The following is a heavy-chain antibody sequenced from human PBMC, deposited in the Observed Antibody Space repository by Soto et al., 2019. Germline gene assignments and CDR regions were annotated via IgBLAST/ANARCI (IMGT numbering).Heavy chain of an antibody. CDR2: INSDGSST. CDR3: ASAGRYYDFWSGYYPPSPYYYYGMDV. Sequence: HPRASLRLSCGASGFAFSSYCMHWVRQAPGKGLVWVSRINSDGSSTSYGDSVEGRLTISRDNAKNTLYLKMNSLRAEDTAVYYCASAGRYYDFWSGYYPPSPYYYYGMDVWGQWTTVTVSS. V-gene: IGHV3-74*01. J-gene: IGHJ6*02. CDR1: GFAFSSYC. D-gene: IGHD3-3*01.